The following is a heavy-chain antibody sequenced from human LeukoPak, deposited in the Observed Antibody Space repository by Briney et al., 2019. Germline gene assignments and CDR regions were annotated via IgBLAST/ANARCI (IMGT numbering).Heavy chain of an antibody. CDR3: ARGRSGSYSGVPFDI. CDR2: IYTSGST. V-gene: IGHV4-4*07. CDR1: GGSISSYY. D-gene: IGHD1-26*01. Sequence: SETLSLTCTVSGGSISSYYWSWIRQPAGKGLEWIGRIYTSGSTNYNPSLKSRVTISVDTSKNQFSLKLSSVTAADSAVYYCARGRSGSYSGVPFDIWGQGTMVTVSS. J-gene: IGHJ3*02.